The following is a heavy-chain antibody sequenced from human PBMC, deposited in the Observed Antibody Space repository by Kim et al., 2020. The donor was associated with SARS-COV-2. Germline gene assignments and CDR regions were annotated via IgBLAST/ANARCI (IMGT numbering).Heavy chain of an antibody. CDR2: IKSDGSST. D-gene: IGHD2-21*01. CDR1: GFTFGTNW. CDR3: VRDRWGGAFDI. V-gene: IGHV3-74*01. J-gene: IGHJ3*02. Sequence: GGSLRLSCAGSGFTFGTNWMHWVRQGPGKGLVWVSRIKSDGSSTNYADSVKVRFTVSRDNSKTSLYLQLNSLSAEDTGVYYCVRDRWGGAFDI.